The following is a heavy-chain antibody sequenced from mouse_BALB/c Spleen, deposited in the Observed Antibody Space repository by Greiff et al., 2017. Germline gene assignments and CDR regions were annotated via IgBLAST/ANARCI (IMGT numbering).Heavy chain of an antibody. V-gene: IGHV5-4*02. CDR1: GFTFSDYY. J-gene: IGHJ2*01. Sequence: EVKVVESGGGLVKPGGSLKLSCAASGFTFSDYYMYWVRQTPEKRLEWVATISDGGIYTYYPDSVKGRFTISRDNAKNNLYLQMSSLKSEDTAMYYCARGPYYGNLDYFDYWGQGTTLTVSS. CDR2: ISDGGIYT. CDR3: ARGPYYGNLDYFDY. D-gene: IGHD2-10*01.